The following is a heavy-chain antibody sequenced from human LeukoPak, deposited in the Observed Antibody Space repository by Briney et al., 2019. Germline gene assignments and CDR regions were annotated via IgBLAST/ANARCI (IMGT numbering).Heavy chain of an antibody. CDR3: ARGAGSGYFFYMDV. Sequence: PGGSLTLSCTPSGFTYSSYGVHWVPQARGKGLEGVAYIQYDGSNQQYADSVKGRFTISRDNAKKFLYLQMNSLRAEDTALYYCARGAGSGYFFYMDVWGKGTTVTVSS. CDR2: IQYDGSNQ. CDR1: GFTYSSYG. V-gene: IGHV3-30*02. J-gene: IGHJ6*03. D-gene: IGHD3-22*01.